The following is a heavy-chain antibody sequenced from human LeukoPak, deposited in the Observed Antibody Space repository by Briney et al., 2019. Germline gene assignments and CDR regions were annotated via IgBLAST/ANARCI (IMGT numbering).Heavy chain of an antibody. CDR3: ARRVYYDIKRMNWFDP. Sequence: SETLSLTCTVSGVSISSSYSYWGWIRQPPGMGLEWIGSIYYTGNTYYNASLKSQVSISIDTSKNQFSLKLTSVTAADTAVYYCARRVYYDIKRMNWFDPWGQGTLVTVSS. D-gene: IGHD3-22*01. CDR1: GVSISSSYSY. CDR2: IYYTGNT. J-gene: IGHJ5*02. V-gene: IGHV4-39*01.